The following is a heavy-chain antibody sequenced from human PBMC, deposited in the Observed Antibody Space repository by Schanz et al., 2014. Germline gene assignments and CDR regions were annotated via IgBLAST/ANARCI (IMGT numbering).Heavy chain of an antibody. J-gene: IGHJ6*02. CDR1: GYTFINYD. V-gene: IGHV1-8*01. CDR3: ARGPKWEGLMDV. Sequence: QVQVVQSGAEVKKPGASVKVSCKASGYTFINYDIHWVRQATGQGLEWMGWVNPKSGNTGYAQKFQGRVTMTRDTSISTAYLEVDSLKSEDTAVYYCARGPKWEGLMDVWGQGTTVIVSS. D-gene: IGHD1-26*01. CDR2: VNPKSGNT.